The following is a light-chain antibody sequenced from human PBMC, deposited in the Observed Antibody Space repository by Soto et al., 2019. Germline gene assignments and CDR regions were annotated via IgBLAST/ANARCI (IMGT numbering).Light chain of an antibody. CDR3: QQFNNYPLT. J-gene: IGKJ4*01. V-gene: IGKV1D-13*01. Sequence: IQMTKSPSSLSASVGDRVTITCLASQGISTALAWYQQTPGKPPKLLILDASSLETGVPSRFSGSGSGTDFTLTISSLQPEDFATYYCQQFNNYPLTFGGGTKVDIK. CDR1: QGISTA. CDR2: DAS.